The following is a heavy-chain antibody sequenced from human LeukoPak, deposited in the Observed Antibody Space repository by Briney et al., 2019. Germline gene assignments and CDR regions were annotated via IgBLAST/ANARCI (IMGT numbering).Heavy chain of an antibody. CDR1: GGSFSGYY. CDR2: INHSGST. J-gene: IGHJ5*02. V-gene: IGHV4-34*01. D-gene: IGHD3-3*01. CDR3: ARGSVPNLGITIFGVVIPHWFDP. Sequence: SETLSLTCAVYGGSFSGYYWSWICQPPGKGLEWIGEINHSGSTNYNPSLKSRVTISVDTSKNQFSLKLSSVTAADTAVYYCARGSVPNLGITIFGVVIPHWFDPWGQGTLVTVSS.